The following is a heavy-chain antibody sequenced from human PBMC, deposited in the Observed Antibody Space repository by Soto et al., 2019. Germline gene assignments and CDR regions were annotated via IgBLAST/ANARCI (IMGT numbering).Heavy chain of an antibody. CDR2: ISGGGTDT. J-gene: IGHJ4*02. Sequence: EVQLLESGGGLVQPGGSLRLSCAASGFTFSSYAMSWVRQAPGKGLEWVSAISGGGTDTYYADSVKGRFTISRDNSKNTLYLQMSSLRAEDTAVYYCAKGSRGHCTGVTCYPFDYWGQGTLVIVSS. V-gene: IGHV3-23*01. CDR3: AKGSRGHCTGVTCYPFDY. CDR1: GFTFSSYA. D-gene: IGHD2-8*02.